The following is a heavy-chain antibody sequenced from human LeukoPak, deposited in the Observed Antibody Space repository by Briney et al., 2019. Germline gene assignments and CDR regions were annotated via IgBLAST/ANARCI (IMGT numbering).Heavy chain of an antibody. CDR3: AKKGSKWELNGLNY. CDR1: GFTFSSYA. J-gene: IGHJ4*02. V-gene: IGHV3-23*01. D-gene: IGHD1-26*01. Sequence: PGGSLRLSCAASGFTFSSYAMSWVRQAPGKGLEWVSAISGSGGSTYYADSVKGRFTISRDNSKNTLYLQMNSLRAEDTAVYYCAKKGSKWELNGLNYWGQGTLVTVSS. CDR2: ISGSGGST.